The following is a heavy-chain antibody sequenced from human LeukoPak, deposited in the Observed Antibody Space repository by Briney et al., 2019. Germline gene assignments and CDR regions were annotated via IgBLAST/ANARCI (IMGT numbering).Heavy chain of an antibody. D-gene: IGHD1-14*01. CDR3: ARARIDY. V-gene: IGHV3-7*05. Sequence: GGSLRLSCAASGFTFSNYWMTWVRQAPGKGLEWVAKIKEDGSEKYYVDYVKGRFTISRDNAKNSLYLQMNTLRAEDTAVYYCARARIDYWGQGTLITVTS. CDR2: IKEDGSEK. CDR1: GFTFSNYW. J-gene: IGHJ4*02.